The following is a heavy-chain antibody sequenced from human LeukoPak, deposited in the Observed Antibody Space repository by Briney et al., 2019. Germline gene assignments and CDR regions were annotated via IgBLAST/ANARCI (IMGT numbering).Heavy chain of an antibody. CDR3: ARVVPPTDYGSGSYFWDPYYFDY. CDR1: GFTFSSHG. J-gene: IGHJ4*02. CDR2: ISPNGVIT. D-gene: IGHD3-10*01. V-gene: IGHV3-23*01. Sequence: PGGSLRLSCAASGFTFSSHGMNWVRQAPGKGLEWVSGISPNGVITYYADSVKGRLTISRDNSKNTLYLQMNSLRAEDTAVYYCARVVPPTDYGSGSYFWDPYYFDYWGQGTLVTVSS.